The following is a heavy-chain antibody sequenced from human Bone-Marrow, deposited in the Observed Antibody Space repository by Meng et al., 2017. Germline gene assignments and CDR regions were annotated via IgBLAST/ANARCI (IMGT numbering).Heavy chain of an antibody. Sequence: SETLSLTCTVSGYSISSGYYWSWIRQPPGKGLEWIGSIYHSGSTYYNPSLKSRVTISVDTSKNQFSLKLSSVTAADTAVYYCARDVGCGGDCYGGYWGQGTLVTVSS. D-gene: IGHD2-21*02. V-gene: IGHV4-38-2*02. J-gene: IGHJ4*02. CDR3: ARDVGCGGDCYGGY. CDR2: IYHSGST. CDR1: GYSISSGYY.